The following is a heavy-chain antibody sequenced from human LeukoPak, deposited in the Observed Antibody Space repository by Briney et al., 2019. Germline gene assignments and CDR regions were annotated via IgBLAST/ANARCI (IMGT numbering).Heavy chain of an antibody. Sequence: PGGSLRVSCTAPGFTFNNYAMYWVRQAPRKGLEWVARIFGSGGSAHYADSVKGRVTISRDNSQNTVYLQMDSLRGEDTAVYYCTKTTTGYRSGQYPGWPADHWGQGALVTVSS. CDR1: GFTFNNYA. D-gene: IGHD6-19*01. CDR3: TKTTTGYRSGQYPGWPADH. CDR2: IFGSGGSA. J-gene: IGHJ4*02. V-gene: IGHV3-23*01.